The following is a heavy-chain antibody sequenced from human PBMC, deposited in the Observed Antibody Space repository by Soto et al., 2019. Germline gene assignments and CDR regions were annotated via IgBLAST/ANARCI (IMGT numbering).Heavy chain of an antibody. Sequence: EVPLVESGGGLVQPGMSLRLSCAASGFTFDDYAMHWVRQAPGKGLEWVSSINRNSGSIGHADAVKGRFTISGDNAKNSLYLQMNRLRAEETAVYSCAKGGSSSWLRDGFDIWGQGTMGTVSS. CDR3: AKGGSSSWLRDGFDI. CDR2: INRNSGSI. V-gene: IGHV3-9*01. CDR1: GFTFDDYA. D-gene: IGHD2-2*01. J-gene: IGHJ3*02.